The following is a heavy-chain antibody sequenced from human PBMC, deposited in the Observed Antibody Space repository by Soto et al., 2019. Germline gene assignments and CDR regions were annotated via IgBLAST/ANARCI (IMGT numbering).Heavy chain of an antibody. CDR1: GFTFGDYA. J-gene: IGHJ6*02. V-gene: IGHV3-49*03. CDR2: IRSKAYGGTT. CDR3: TRDYDILTGYYTRYYYYGMDV. Sequence: PGGSLRLSCTASGFTFGDYAMSWFRQAPGKGLEWVGFIRSKAYGGTTEYAASVKGRFTISRDDSKSIAYLQMNSLKTEDTAVYYCTRDYDILTGYYTRYYYYGMDVWGQGTTVTVSS. D-gene: IGHD3-9*01.